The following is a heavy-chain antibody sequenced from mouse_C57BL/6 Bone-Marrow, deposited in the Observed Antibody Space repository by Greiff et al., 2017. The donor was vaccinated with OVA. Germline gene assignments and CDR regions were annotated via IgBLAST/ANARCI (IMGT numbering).Heavy chain of an antibody. CDR2: ISSGSSTI. J-gene: IGHJ1*03. CDR1: GFTFSDYG. V-gene: IGHV5-17*01. CDR3: ARTPITTVVATHWYFDV. Sequence: EVKVVESGGGLVKPGGSLKLSCAASGFTFSDYGMHWVRQAPEKGLEWVAYISSGSSTIYYADTVKGRFTISRDNAKNTLFLQMTSLRSEDTAMYYCARTPITTVVATHWYFDVWGTGTTVTVSS. D-gene: IGHD1-1*01.